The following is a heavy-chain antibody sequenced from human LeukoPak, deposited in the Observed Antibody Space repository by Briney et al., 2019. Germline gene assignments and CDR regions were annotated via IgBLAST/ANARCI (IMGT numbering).Heavy chain of an antibody. Sequence: GGSLRLSCVVSGFTVSSNYMSWVRQAPGKGLEWVSVIYNGGSTYYADSVKGRFTISRDNSKNTLYLQMNSLRAEDTAVYYCARWLRQGDYWGQGALVTVSS. V-gene: IGHV3-66*01. CDR3: ARWLRQGDY. CDR1: GFTVSSNY. CDR2: IYNGGST. D-gene: IGHD5-12*01. J-gene: IGHJ4*02.